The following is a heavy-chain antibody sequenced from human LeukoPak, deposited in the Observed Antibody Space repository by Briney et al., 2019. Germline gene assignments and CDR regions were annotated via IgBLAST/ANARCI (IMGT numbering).Heavy chain of an antibody. Sequence: ASVKVSCKASGYTFTGYYMHWVRQAPGQGLEWMGWINPNSGGTNYAQKFQGRVTVTRDTSISTAYMELSRLRSDDTAVYYCARELTSRPRDGYGAYYWGQGTLVTVSS. V-gene: IGHV1-2*02. J-gene: IGHJ4*02. D-gene: IGHD5-24*01. CDR2: INPNSGGT. CDR1: GYTFTGYY. CDR3: ARELTSRPRDGYGAYY.